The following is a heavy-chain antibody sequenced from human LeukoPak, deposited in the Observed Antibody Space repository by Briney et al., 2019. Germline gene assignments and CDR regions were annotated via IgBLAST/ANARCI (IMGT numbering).Heavy chain of an antibody. V-gene: IGHV3-48*03. Sequence: GGSLRLSCAASGFTFSSYEMNWVRQAPGKGLEWVSYISSSDSTIYYADSVKGRFTISRDNAKNSLYLQMNSLRAEDTAVYYCARDHYDYVWGSYRPLDYWGQGTLVTVSS. CDR3: ARDHYDYVWGSYRPLDY. D-gene: IGHD3-16*02. J-gene: IGHJ4*02. CDR1: GFTFSSYE. CDR2: ISSSDSTI.